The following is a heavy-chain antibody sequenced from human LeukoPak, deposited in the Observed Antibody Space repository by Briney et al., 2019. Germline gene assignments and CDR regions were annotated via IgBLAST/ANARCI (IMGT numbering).Heavy chain of an antibody. D-gene: IGHD3-16*01. J-gene: IGHJ4*02. CDR1: GFTFSSYG. V-gene: IGHV3-30*03. CDR2: ISYDGSNK. CDR3: ARDWAWGGFDH. Sequence: PGGSLRLSCAASGFTFSSYGMHWVRQAPGKGLEWVAVISYDGSNKYYADSVKGRFTVSRDNARNTLYLQMDSPRVDDTAVYYCARDWAWGGFDHWGQGTLVTVSS.